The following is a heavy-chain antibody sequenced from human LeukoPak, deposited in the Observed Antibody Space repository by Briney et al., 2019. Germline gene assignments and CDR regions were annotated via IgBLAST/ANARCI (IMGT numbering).Heavy chain of an antibody. J-gene: IGHJ4*02. D-gene: IGHD1-26*01. CDR3: ARRLSGSYSLFDY. CDR1: GGSISSYY. CDR2: IYYSGST. Sequence: PSETLSLTCTVSGGSISSYYWSWIRQPPGKGLEWIGYIYYSGSTNYNPSLKSRVTISVDTSKSQFSLKLSSVTAADTAVYYCARRLSGSYSLFDYWGQGTLVTVSS. V-gene: IGHV4-59*08.